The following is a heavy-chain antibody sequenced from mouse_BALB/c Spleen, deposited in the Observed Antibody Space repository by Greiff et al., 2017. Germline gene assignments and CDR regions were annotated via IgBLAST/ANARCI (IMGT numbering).Heavy chain of an antibody. CDR2: IDPANGNT. V-gene: IGHV14-3*02. J-gene: IGHJ2*01. Sequence: EVKLQESGAELVKPGASVKLSCTASGFNIKDTYMHWVKQRPEQGLEWIGRIDPANGNTKYDPKFQGKATITADTSSNTAYLQLSSLTSEDTAVYYCAYYDYYFDYWGQGTTLTVSS. CDR3: AYYDYYFDY. D-gene: IGHD2-4*01. CDR1: GFNIKDTY.